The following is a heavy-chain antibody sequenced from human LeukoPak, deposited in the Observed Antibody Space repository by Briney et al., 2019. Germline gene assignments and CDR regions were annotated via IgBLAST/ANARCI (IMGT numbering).Heavy chain of an antibody. CDR3: ATLSYSGSYYGGGYYYYYMDV. CDR1: GYTLTELS. CDR2: FDPEDGET. J-gene: IGHJ6*03. D-gene: IGHD1-26*01. V-gene: IGHV1-24*01. Sequence: ASVKVSCTVSGYTLTELSMHWVRQAPGKGLEWMGGFDPEDGETIYAQKFQGRVTMTEDTSTDTAYMELSSLRSEDTAVYYCATLSYSGSYYGGGYYYYYMDVWGKGTTVTVSS.